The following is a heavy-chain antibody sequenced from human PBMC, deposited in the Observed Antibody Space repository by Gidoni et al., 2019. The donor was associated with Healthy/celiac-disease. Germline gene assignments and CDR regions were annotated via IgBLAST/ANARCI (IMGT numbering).Heavy chain of an antibody. Sequence: QVQLVESGGGVVQPGRSLRLSCADSGFTFSSYAMHWVRQAPGKGLEWVAVISYDGSNKYYADSVKGRFTISRDNSKNTLYLQMNSLRAEDTAVYYCARGEAGGRYYYDSSGYRNDAFDIWGQGTMVTVSS. D-gene: IGHD3-22*01. CDR1: GFTFSSYA. CDR2: ISYDGSNK. J-gene: IGHJ3*02. V-gene: IGHV3-30-3*01. CDR3: ARGEAGGRYYYDSSGYRNDAFDI.